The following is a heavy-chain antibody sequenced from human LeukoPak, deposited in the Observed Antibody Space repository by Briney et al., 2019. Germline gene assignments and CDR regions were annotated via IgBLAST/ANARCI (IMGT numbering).Heavy chain of an antibody. V-gene: IGHV4-34*01. J-gene: IGHJ4*02. CDR2: INHSGST. CDR3: ARGRDDSSGFLNFDY. CDR1: GGSFSGYY. D-gene: IGHD3-22*01. Sequence: PSETLSLTCAVYGGSFSGYYWSWIRQPPGKGLEWIGEINHSGSTNYNPSLKSRVTISVDTSKNQFSLKLSSVTAADTAVYYCARGRDDSSGFLNFDYWGQGTLVTVSS.